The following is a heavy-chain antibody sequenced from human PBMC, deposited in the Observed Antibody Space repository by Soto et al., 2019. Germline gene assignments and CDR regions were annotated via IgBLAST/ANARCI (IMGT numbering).Heavy chain of an antibody. Sequence: GGSMRLSCAASGFTFSSYAMSWVRQAPGKGLEWVSAISGSGGSTYYVDSVKGRFTISRDNSKNTLYLQMNSLRAEDTAVYYCARDHLSNSYHYYWGQGTLVTVSS. D-gene: IGHD1-1*01. V-gene: IGHV3-23*01. CDR3: ARDHLSNSYHYY. J-gene: IGHJ4*02. CDR2: ISGSGGST. CDR1: GFTFSSYA.